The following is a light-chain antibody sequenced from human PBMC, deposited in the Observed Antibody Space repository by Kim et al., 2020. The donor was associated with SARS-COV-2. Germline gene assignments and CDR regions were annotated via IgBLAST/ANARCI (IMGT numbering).Light chain of an antibody. J-gene: IGKJ2*01. V-gene: IGKV2-24*01. CDR2: KIS. Sequence: QPASVSCRTSKSRVSRERKTYLSWHQQRPGKAPRLLIYKISNRFAGVPDRFSGSGAGTDFTLEISGVEAEDVGDYYCKQGTQLPNTFGQGTKLEI. CDR1: KSRVSRERKTY. CDR3: KQGTQLPNT.